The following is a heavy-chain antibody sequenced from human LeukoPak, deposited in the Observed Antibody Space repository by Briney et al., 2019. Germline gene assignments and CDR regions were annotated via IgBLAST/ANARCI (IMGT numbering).Heavy chain of an antibody. D-gene: IGHD2/OR15-2a*01. J-gene: IGHJ4*02. V-gene: IGHV3-23*01. Sequence: GGSLRLSCAASGFTFSNYAMSWVRQAPGKGLQWVSAFSGSGGSTYYADSVKGRFTISRDNSRNTLYLQMNSLRAEDTAVYYCARSGLSRFGSWGQGTLVTVSS. CDR1: GFTFSNYA. CDR3: ARSGLSRFGS. CDR2: FSGSGGST.